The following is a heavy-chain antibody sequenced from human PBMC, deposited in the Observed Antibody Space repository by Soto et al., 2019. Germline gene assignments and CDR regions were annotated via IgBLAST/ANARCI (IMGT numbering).Heavy chain of an antibody. Sequence: ETLSLTCSVSGGTISGYCWTWIRQPAGKGLEWIGRIYSSGNTKYNPSLQSRVTMSLDTSNNQFSLRLTSVTAADTAVYYCARGQRFSDWFDPWGQGTLVTVSS. J-gene: IGHJ5*02. V-gene: IGHV4-4*07. CDR2: IYSSGNT. D-gene: IGHD3-3*01. CDR1: GGTISGYC. CDR3: ARGQRFSDWFDP.